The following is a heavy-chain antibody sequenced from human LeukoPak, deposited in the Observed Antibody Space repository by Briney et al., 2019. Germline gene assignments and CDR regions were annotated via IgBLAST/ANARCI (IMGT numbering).Heavy chain of an antibody. CDR3: ARESSWYYFDY. CDR2: IYHSGST. J-gene: IGHJ4*02. V-gene: IGHV4-59*11. Sequence: SETLSLTCTVSGGSIENHHWTWVRQPPGKGLEWIGEIYHSGSTNYNPSLKSRVTISVDKSKNQFSLKLSSVTAADTAVYYCARESSWYYFDYWGQGTLVTVSS. CDR1: GGSIENHH. D-gene: IGHD6-13*01.